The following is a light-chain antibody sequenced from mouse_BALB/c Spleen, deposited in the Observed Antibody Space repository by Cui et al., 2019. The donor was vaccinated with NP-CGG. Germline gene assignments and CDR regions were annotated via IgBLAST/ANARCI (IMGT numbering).Light chain of an antibody. V-gene: IGKV5-39*01. CDR2: YAS. J-gene: IGKJ2*01. Sequence: IVMTQSPATLSVTPGDRVSLSCRASQSISDYLHWYQQKSHESPRLLIKYASQFSSGIPSRFSGSGSGSDFTLSINSVEPEDVGVYYCQNGHSFPYTFGGGTKLEIK. CDR1: QSISDY. CDR3: QNGHSFPYT.